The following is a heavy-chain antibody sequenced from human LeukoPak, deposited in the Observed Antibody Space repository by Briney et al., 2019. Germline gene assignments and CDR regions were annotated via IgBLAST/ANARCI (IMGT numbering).Heavy chain of an antibody. V-gene: IGHV3-23*01. D-gene: IGHD1-26*01. CDR3: AKARGATVNVPADY. Sequence: GGSLRLSCAASGFSFSVYAMNWVRQAPGKGLEWVSSFGGSGGGPWHAASVKGRFSISRDNSKNTLYLQMSSLSDEDTALYYCAKARGATVNVPADYWGQGILVTVSS. J-gene: IGHJ4*02. CDR2: FGGSGGGP. CDR1: GFSFSVYA.